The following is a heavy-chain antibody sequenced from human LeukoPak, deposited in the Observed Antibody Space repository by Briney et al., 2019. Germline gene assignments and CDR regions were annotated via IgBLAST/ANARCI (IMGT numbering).Heavy chain of an antibody. J-gene: IGHJ5*02. CDR3: ARCWYGVVDWFDP. V-gene: IGHV4-39*07. CDR1: GGSIGSNNYY. Sequence: SETLSLTCTVSGGSIGSNNYYWGWIRQPPGKGLEWIGSIYYSGYTYYNPSLKSQVTISVDTSKNQFSLKLSSVTAADTAIYYCARCWYGVVDWFDPWGQGTLVTVSS. CDR2: IYYSGYT. D-gene: IGHD6-13*01.